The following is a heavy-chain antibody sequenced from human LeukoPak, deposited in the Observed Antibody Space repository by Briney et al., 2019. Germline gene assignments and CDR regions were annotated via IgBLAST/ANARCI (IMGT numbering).Heavy chain of an antibody. Sequence: GGSLRLSCAASGFTFSDYYMSWIRQAPGKGLEWVSYISSSGSTIYYADSVKGRFTISRDNAKISLYLQMNSLRAEDTAVYYCARDPKTKSIAARPDYWGQGTLVTVSS. D-gene: IGHD6-6*01. CDR3: ARDPKTKSIAARPDY. V-gene: IGHV3-11*01. CDR2: ISSSGSTI. CDR1: GFTFSDYY. J-gene: IGHJ4*02.